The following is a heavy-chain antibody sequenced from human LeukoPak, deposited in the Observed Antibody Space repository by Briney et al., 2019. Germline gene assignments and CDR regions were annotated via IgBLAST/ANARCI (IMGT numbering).Heavy chain of an antibody. J-gene: IGHJ4*02. V-gene: IGHV3-30*03. CDR2: TSNDGSRK. CDR1: GFTFSRHG. D-gene: IGHD3-3*01. CDR3: ARDRAWNYFDY. Sequence: GGSLGLSCAPSGFTFSRHGMHWVRQAPGKGLEWVAITSNDGSRKYYAHSVEGRFTISRDNSKNTLYLQMDSLRAEDTAVYYCARDRAWNYFDYWGQGTLVTVSS.